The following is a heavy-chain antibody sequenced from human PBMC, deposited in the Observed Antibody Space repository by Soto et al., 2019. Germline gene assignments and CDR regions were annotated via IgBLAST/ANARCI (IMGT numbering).Heavy chain of an antibody. V-gene: IGHV1-69*01. Sequence: QVQLVQSGAEVKKPGSSVKVSCKTSGVSFNNNGIGWVRQAPGHGLEWMGGVSPPFRTSNYARKFQGRISITADASTGTVNMELSSLPSEDPAQYYCARVLYYGSGSYSPYGMDVWGQGTTVTVSS. CDR3: ARVLYYGSGSYSPYGMDV. CDR1: GVSFNNNG. CDR2: VSPPFRTS. J-gene: IGHJ6*02. D-gene: IGHD3-10*01.